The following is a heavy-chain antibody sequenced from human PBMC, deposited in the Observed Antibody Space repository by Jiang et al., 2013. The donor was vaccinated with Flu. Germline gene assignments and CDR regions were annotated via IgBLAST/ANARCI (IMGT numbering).Heavy chain of an antibody. J-gene: IGHJ4*02. CDR3: ARHDRNGWPDY. CDR2: VFSSGTT. Sequence: LLKPSETLSLTCTVSGGSMFSYYWSWIRQPPGKGLEWIGYVFSSGTTNYNPSLKSRVTISGDTSKNQFSLQLSSVTAADTAVYYCARHDRNGWPDYWGQGTLVTVSS. D-gene: IGHD6-19*01. CDR1: GGSMFSYY. V-gene: IGHV4-59*08.